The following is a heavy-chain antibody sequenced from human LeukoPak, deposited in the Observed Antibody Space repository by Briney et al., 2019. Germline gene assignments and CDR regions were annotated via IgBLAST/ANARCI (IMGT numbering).Heavy chain of an antibody. CDR1: GLTFSSYA. D-gene: IGHD1-1*01. Sequence: GGSLRLSCAASGLTFSSYAMSWVRQAPGKGLEWVSAISGSGGSTYYADSVKGRFTISRDNSKNTLYLQMNSLRAEDTAVYYCAKTELERSPRTDFDYWGQGTLVTVSS. V-gene: IGHV3-23*01. CDR2: ISGSGGST. J-gene: IGHJ4*02. CDR3: AKTELERSPRTDFDY.